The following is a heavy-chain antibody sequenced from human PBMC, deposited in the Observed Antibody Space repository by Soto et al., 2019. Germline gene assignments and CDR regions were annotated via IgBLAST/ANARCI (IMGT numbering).Heavy chain of an antibody. Sequence: QVQLVESGGGVVQPGRSLRLSCAASGFIFSSFPMHWVRQAPGKGLEWVAVISDDGSTKYYADSVKGRFTISRDNFKKTLYLKMHSLSAEETAVYYCTRADVMVTLSVFDPWGQGTLVTVSS. CDR1: GFIFSSFP. V-gene: IGHV3-30-3*01. D-gene: IGHD2-21*02. CDR3: TRADVMVTLSVFDP. J-gene: IGHJ5*02. CDR2: ISDDGSTK.